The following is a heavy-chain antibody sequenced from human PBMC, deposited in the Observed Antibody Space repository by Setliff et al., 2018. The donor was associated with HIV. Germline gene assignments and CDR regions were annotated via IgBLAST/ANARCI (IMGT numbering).Heavy chain of an antibody. CDR3: ARAIVAIPDDISVGAFDI. J-gene: IGHJ3*02. CDR2: IYHSGST. D-gene: IGHD2-21*01. V-gene: IGHV4-61*08. CDR1: GGPISSGDYY. Sequence: SETLSLTCTVSGGPISSGDYYWTWIRQHPEKGLDWIGYIYHSGSTNYNPSLKSRGTISIDTSNNQFSQNLRSVTAAETGVYFCARAIVAIPDDISVGAFDIWGQGTTVTVSS.